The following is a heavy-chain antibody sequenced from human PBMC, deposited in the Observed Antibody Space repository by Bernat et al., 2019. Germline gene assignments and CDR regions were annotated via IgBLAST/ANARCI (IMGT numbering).Heavy chain of an antibody. Sequence: QVQLQESGPGLVKPSQTLSLTCTVSGGSISSGDYYWSWIRQPPGKGLEWIGYISYSGSTNYNPSLKSRVTISVDTSENQFSLKLSSVTAADTAVYYCAGDRRDDWNYGNGMDVWGQGTTVTVSS. V-gene: IGHV4-30-4*01. CDR2: ISYSGST. J-gene: IGHJ6*02. CDR3: AGDRRDDWNYGNGMDV. CDR1: GGSISSGDYY. D-gene: IGHD1-7*01.